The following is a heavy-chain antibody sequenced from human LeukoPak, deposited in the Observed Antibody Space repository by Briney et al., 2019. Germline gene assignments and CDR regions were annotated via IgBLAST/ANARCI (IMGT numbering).Heavy chain of an antibody. D-gene: IGHD1-26*01. CDR2: IAYDGINK. V-gene: IGHV3-30-3*01. CDR3: ARRGVGTTPQPTDC. J-gene: IGHJ4*02. CDR1: GFTFSAYA. Sequence: GGSLRLSCAASGFTFSAYAMHWVRQAPGKGLEWVAVIAYDGINKYYADSVKGRFTISRDNSKNTVYLQMSSLRAEDTAVYYCARRGVGTTPQPTDCWGQGTLVTVSS.